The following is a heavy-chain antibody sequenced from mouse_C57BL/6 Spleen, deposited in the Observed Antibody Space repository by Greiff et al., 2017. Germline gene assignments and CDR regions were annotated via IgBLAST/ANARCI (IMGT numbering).Heavy chain of an antibody. CDR3: ARFPYYYGSSWYFDV. D-gene: IGHD1-1*01. CDR2: IYPGSGNT. J-gene: IGHJ1*03. Sequence: QVHVKQSGPELVKPGASVKISCKASGYSFTSYYIHWVKQRPGQGLEWIGWIYPGSGNTKYNEKFKGKATLTADTSSSTAYMQLSSLTSEDSAVYYCARFPYYYGSSWYFDVWGTGTTVTVSS. V-gene: IGHV1-66*01. CDR1: GYSFTSYY.